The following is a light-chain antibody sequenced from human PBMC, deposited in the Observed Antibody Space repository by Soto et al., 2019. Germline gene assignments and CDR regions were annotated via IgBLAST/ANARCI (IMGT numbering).Light chain of an antibody. CDR2: AVS. V-gene: IGLV2-14*03. J-gene: IGLJ1*01. CDR1: SSDIGSYDH. CDR3: SSYTSNSPYD. Sequence: QSVLTQPASVSGSPGQSITISCSGTSSDIGSYDHVAWYRQFPGKSPKLIIYAVSDRPSGVSDRFSGSKSGISASLTISGLQAEDEADYYCSSYTSNSPYDFGSGTKVTVL.